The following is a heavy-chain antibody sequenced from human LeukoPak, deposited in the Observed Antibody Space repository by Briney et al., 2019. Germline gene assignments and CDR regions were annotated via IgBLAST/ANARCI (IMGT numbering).Heavy chain of an antibody. CDR3: ARGAAGYSYG. CDR2: IYYSGST. D-gene: IGHD5-18*01. Sequence: PSETLFLTCTVSGGSISSYYWSWLRQPPGKGLEWIGHIYYSGSTNYNPSLKSRVTISIDTSKNQFSLRLSSVTAADTAVYYCARGAAGYSYGWGQGTLVTVSS. CDR1: GGSISSYY. J-gene: IGHJ4*02. V-gene: IGHV4-59*01.